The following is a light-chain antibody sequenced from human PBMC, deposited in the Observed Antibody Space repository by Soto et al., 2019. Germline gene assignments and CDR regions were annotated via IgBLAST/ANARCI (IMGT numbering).Light chain of an antibody. CDR3: QQYDSSPKWT. V-gene: IGKV3-20*01. CDR2: GAS. J-gene: IGKJ1*01. CDR1: QSVSSSY. Sequence: EVVLTQSPGTLSLSPGERATLSCRASQSVSSSYLAWYQQKPGQAPRLLIYGASSRATGIPDRFSGSGSGTDFTLTISRLETEDFAVYDCQQYDSSPKWTFGQGTKVDIK.